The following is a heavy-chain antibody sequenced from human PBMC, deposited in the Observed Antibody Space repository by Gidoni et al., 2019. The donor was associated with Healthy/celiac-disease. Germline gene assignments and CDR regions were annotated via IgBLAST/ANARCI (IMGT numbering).Heavy chain of an antibody. D-gene: IGHD6-13*01. CDR1: GGAISSSSYY. CDR2: IYYSGST. J-gene: IGHJ5*02. CDR3: RGSSQIMGFDP. V-gene: IGHV4-39*01. Sequence: QLQLQESGPGLVKPSETLSRTCTASGGAISSSSYYWGWIRQPPGKGLEWIGSIYYSGSTYYTPSLKSRVTISVDTSKNQFSLKLSSVTAADTAVYYCRGSSQIMGFDPWGQGTLVTVSS.